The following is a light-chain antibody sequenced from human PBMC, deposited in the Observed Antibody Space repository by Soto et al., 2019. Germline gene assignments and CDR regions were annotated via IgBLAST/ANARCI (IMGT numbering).Light chain of an antibody. Sequence: EIVLTQSPATLSLSPGEGATLSCRASQSVSSYLVWYQQKPGQAPRLLISDASNRATGIPARFSGSGSGTEFTLTISSLEPEDFAVYYCQQRSNWPLTFGGGTKVEIK. J-gene: IGKJ4*01. CDR2: DAS. CDR1: QSVSSY. V-gene: IGKV3-11*01. CDR3: QQRSNWPLT.